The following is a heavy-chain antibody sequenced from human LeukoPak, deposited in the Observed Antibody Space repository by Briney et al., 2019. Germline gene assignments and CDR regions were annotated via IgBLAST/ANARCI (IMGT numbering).Heavy chain of an antibody. CDR3: ARMDEYFDWSQEGYGMDV. D-gene: IGHD3-9*01. V-gene: IGHV1-8*01. J-gene: IGHJ6*02. CDR2: MNPNSGNT. CDR1: GYTFTSYD. Sequence: ASVKVSCKASGYTFTSYDINWVRQATGQGLEWMGWMNPNSGNTGYAQKFQGRVTMTRNTSISTAYMELSNLRSEDTAVYYCARMDEYFDWSQEGYGMDVWGQGTTVTVSS.